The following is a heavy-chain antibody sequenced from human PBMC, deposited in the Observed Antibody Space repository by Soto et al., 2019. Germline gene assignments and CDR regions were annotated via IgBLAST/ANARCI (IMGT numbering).Heavy chain of an antibody. V-gene: IGHV4-59*08. CDR2: IYYSGNT. J-gene: IGHJ5*01. CDR1: GGSISSDY. Sequence: SETLSLTCTVSGGSISSDYWSWLRQSPGKGLEWIGYIYYSGNTKYNPSLESRVTISIDASKNQVSLNLRSVTAADTAVYYCASPSLDFDMCSWGHGTLVTVSS. D-gene: IGHD3-9*01. CDR3: ASPSLDFDMCS.